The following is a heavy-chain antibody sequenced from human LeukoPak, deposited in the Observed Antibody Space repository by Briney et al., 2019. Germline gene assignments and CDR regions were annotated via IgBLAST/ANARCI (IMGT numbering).Heavy chain of an antibody. Sequence: PSETLSLTCTVSGGSISGYYWSWIRQPPGMGLEWIGYIYYSGSTNYNPSLKSRVTISVDRSKNQFSLKLSSVTAADTAVYYCARARGGTVTTSSSNFDYWGQGTLVTVSS. CDR3: ARARGGTVTTSSSNFDY. CDR2: IYYSGST. V-gene: IGHV4-59*12. CDR1: GGSISGYY. D-gene: IGHD4-17*01. J-gene: IGHJ4*02.